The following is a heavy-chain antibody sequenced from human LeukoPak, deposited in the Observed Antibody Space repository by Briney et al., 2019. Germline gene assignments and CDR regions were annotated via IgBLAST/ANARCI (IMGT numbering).Heavy chain of an antibody. CDR2: IYSSGSA. V-gene: IGHV4-4*07. CDR1: GDSISIYY. CDR3: ARTRGGDYAHFDY. Sequence: PSETLSLTCTVSGDSISIYYWSWVRQPAGKGREWIGRIYSSGSANYNPSLKNRVNMSVDTPKNQFSLNLTSVTAADTAVYYCARTRGGDYAHFDYWGQGTLVTVSS. J-gene: IGHJ4*02. D-gene: IGHD4-17*01.